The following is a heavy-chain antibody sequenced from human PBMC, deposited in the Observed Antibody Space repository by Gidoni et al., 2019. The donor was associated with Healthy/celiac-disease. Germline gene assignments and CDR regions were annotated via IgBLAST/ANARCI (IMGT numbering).Heavy chain of an antibody. CDR3: ARLGAVAGGV. V-gene: IGHV5-10-1*03. J-gene: IGHJ4*02. D-gene: IGHD6-19*01. CDR2: IDPSDSYT. Sequence: EVQLVQSAAAVQQPGESQRISCRVSGYSFTSYWLSRVRQMPGKGLEWMGRIDPSDSYTNYSPSFQGHVTISADKSISTAYQQWSSLKASDTAMYYCARLGAVAGGVWGQGTLVTVSS. CDR1: GYSFTSYW.